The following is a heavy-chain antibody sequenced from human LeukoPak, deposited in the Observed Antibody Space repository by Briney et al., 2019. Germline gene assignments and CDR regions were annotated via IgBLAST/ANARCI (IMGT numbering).Heavy chain of an antibody. J-gene: IGHJ6*03. CDR3: ARGMRYCSGGSCYIYYYYMDV. CDR2: INPNSGGT. Sequence: ASVKVSCKASGYTFTVYYMHWVRQAPGQGLEWMGWINPNSGGTNYAQKFQGRVTMTRDTSISTAYMELSRLRSDDTAVYYCARGMRYCSGGSCYIYYYYMDVWGKGTTVTVSS. D-gene: IGHD2-15*01. CDR1: GYTFTVYY. V-gene: IGHV1-2*02.